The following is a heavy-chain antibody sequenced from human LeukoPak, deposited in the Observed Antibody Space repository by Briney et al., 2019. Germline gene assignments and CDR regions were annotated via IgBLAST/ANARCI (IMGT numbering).Heavy chain of an antibody. Sequence: GGSLRLSCAASGFTFRSYTMNWVRQAPGKGLEWVSSISSSSSYIYYADSMKGRFTISRDNAKNSLYLQMNGLRAEDTAVYYCATVTTDTAFDIWGQGTRVTVSS. V-gene: IGHV3-21*01. D-gene: IGHD1-14*01. CDR3: ATVTTDTAFDI. CDR1: GFTFRSYT. CDR2: ISSSSSYI. J-gene: IGHJ3*02.